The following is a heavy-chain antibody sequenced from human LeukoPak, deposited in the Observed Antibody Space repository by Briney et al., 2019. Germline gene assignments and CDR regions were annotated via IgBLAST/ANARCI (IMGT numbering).Heavy chain of an antibody. Sequence: GGSLRLSCTASGFTFGDYAMSWVRQAPGKGLEWVGFIRSKAYGGTTEYAASVKGRFTISRDDSESIAYLQMNSLKTEDTAVYYCTRDFSSGGTSLGFDYWGQGTLVAVSS. D-gene: IGHD2/OR15-2a*01. CDR3: TRDFSSGGTSLGFDY. J-gene: IGHJ4*02. CDR2: IRSKAYGGTT. CDR1: GFTFGDYA. V-gene: IGHV3-49*04.